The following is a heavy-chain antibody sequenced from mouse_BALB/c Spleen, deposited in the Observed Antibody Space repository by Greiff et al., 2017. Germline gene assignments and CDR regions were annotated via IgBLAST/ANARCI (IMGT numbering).Heavy chain of an antibody. D-gene: IGHD6-1*01. CDR1: GFTFSDYY. CDR3: ARDPASYYAMDY. CDR2: ISDGGSYT. V-gene: IGHV5-4*02. Sequence: EVHLVESGGGLVKPGGSLKLSCAASGFTFSDYYMYWVRQTPEKRLEWVATISDGGSYTYYPDSVKGRFTISRDNAKNNLYLQMSSLKSEDTAMYYCARDPASYYAMDYWGQGTSVTVSS. J-gene: IGHJ4*01.